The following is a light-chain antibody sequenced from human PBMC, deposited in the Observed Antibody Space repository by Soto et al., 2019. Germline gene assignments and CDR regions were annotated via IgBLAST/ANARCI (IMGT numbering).Light chain of an antibody. CDR2: EVN. V-gene: IGLV2-23*02. Sequence: QSVLTQPASVSGSPGLSITISCTGTSSDVGLYNLVSWYQQLPGKAPKLIIYEVNERPSGISDRFSGSKSGNTASLTISGLQDEDEADYYCCSYVGSSILMFGGGTKLTVL. J-gene: IGLJ3*02. CDR3: CSYVGSSILM. CDR1: SSDVGLYNL.